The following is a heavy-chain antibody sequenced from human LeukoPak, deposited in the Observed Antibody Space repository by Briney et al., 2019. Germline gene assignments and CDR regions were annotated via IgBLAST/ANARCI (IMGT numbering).Heavy chain of an antibody. CDR2: IKSKTTGGTT. D-gene: IGHD2-15*01. V-gene: IGHV3-15*01. Sequence: GGSLRLSCAASGFTFSSYDVTWVRQAPGKGLEWVGRIKSKTTGGTTDFAAPVKGRFTISRDDSKNTLYLQMNSLKTEDTAVYYCTTCTGGSCYSDYWGQGTLVTVSS. J-gene: IGHJ4*02. CDR1: GFTFSSYD. CDR3: TTCTGGSCYSDY.